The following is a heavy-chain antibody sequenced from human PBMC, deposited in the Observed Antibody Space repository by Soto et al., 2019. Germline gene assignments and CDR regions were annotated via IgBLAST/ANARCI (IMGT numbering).Heavy chain of an antibody. CDR3: ARWGTTVGLDV. CDR1: GFTFRSYV. Sequence: QVQLVESGGGVVQPGTSLRLSCVGSGFTFRSYVIHWVRQAPGKGLEWVALTSYDGRNTFYGDSVKGRFTISRDNSRNTVELQLDSLRLEDTALYYCARWGTTVGLDVWGQGTLVTGSS. D-gene: IGHD4-17*01. V-gene: IGHV3-33*05. J-gene: IGHJ4*02. CDR2: TSYDGRNT.